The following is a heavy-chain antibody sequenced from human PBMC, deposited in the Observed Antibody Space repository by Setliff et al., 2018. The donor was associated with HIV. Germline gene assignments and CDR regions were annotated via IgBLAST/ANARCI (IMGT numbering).Heavy chain of an antibody. D-gene: IGHD2-21*01. J-gene: IGHJ4*02. Sequence: ASVKVSCKASGGTFSSHAISWVRQAPGQGLEWMGGIIPIFGTANYAQKFQGRVTITADESTSTAYMELSSLRSEDTAVYYCAAGYCGGYLRVFVDFWGQGTRVTVS. CDR3: AAGYCGGYLRVFVDF. V-gene: IGHV1-69*13. CDR1: GGTFSSHA. CDR2: IIPIFGTA.